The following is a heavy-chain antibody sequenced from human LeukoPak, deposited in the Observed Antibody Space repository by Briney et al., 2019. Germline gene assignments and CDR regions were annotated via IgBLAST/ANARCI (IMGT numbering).Heavy chain of an antibody. CDR1: GFTFSSYS. D-gene: IGHD6-19*01. CDR3: ARELAVAGGLDY. J-gene: IGHJ4*02. CDR2: ISSSSSYI. Sequence: GGSLRLSCAASGFTFSSYSMNWVRQAPGKGLEWVSSISSSSSYIHYADSVKGRFTISRDNAKNSLYLQMNSLRAEDTAVYYCARELAVAGGLDYWGQGILVTVSS. V-gene: IGHV3-21*01.